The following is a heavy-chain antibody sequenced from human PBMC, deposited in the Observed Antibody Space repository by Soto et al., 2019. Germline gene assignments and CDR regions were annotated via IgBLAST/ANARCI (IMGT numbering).Heavy chain of an antibody. CDR2: IYTSGST. CDR3: AREGRITIFGVVIIRGDAFDI. J-gene: IGHJ3*02. Sequence: SETLSLTCTVSGGSISSYYWSWIRQPAGKGLEWIGRIYTSGSTNYNPSLKSRVTMSVDTSKNQFSLKLSSVTATDTAVYYCAREGRITIFGVVIIRGDAFDIWGQGTMVTVSS. V-gene: IGHV4-4*07. CDR1: GGSISSYY. D-gene: IGHD3-3*01.